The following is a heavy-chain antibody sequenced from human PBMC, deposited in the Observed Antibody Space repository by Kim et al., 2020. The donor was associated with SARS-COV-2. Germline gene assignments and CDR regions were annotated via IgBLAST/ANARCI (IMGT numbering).Heavy chain of an antibody. V-gene: IGHV1-3*01. CDR1: GYTFTSYA. D-gene: IGHD4-4*01. Sequence: ASVKVSCKASGYTFTSYAMHWVRQAPGQRLEWMGWINAGNGNTKYSQKFQGRVTITRDTSASTAYMELSSLRSEDTAVYYCARDSSWLQSLDYWGQGTLVTVSS. CDR3: ARDSSWLQSLDY. J-gene: IGHJ4*02. CDR2: INAGNGNT.